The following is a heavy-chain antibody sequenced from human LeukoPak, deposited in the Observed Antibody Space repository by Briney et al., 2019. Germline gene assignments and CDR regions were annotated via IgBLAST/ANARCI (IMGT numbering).Heavy chain of an antibody. V-gene: IGHV4-34*01. CDR3: ARVRRCSVSSICYSYYYMDV. CDR2: INHSGCT. D-gene: IGHD2-15*01. Sequence: SETLSLTCAVYGGSFSGYYGSWIRQPPGKGREGIGEINHSGCTNYNPSLKSRVTISVDTSKNQFSLKLSSLTAADTAVYYCARVRRCSVSSICYSYYYMDVWGKGTTVTVSS. J-gene: IGHJ6*03. CDR1: GGSFSGYY.